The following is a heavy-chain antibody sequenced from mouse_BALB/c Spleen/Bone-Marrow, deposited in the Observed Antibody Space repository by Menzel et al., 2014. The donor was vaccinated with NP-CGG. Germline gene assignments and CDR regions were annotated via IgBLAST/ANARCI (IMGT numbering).Heavy chain of an antibody. D-gene: IGHD4-1*01. Sequence: VQLQQSGGGLVQPGGSLKLSCAASGFDFSRYWMSWVRQAPGKGPEWIGEINPDSSTINYTPSLKDKFIISRDNAKNTLYLQMSKVRSEDTALYYCAKANWDVSGYFDVWGAGTTVTVSS. CDR3: AKANWDVSGYFDV. CDR1: GFDFSRYW. CDR2: INPDSSTI. V-gene: IGHV4-1*02. J-gene: IGHJ1*01.